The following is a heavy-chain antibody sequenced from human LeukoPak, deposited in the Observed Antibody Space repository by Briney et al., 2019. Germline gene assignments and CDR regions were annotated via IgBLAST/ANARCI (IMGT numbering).Heavy chain of an antibody. Sequence: GGSLRLSCAASGFTFSDHAMNWVRQAPGKGLEWVSIISARDGRTYYADSVKGRFTISRDNSKNTLYLQMNSLRVEDTAVYYCAKDRNDWKQGIDYWGQGTLVTVST. CDR1: GFTFSDHA. J-gene: IGHJ4*02. V-gene: IGHV3-23*01. CDR3: AKDRNDWKQGIDY. CDR2: ISARDGRT. D-gene: IGHD1-1*01.